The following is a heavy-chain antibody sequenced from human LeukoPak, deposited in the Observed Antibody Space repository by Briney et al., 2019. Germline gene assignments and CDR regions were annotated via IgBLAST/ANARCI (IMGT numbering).Heavy chain of an antibody. CDR3: ARGPVILAFDI. J-gene: IGHJ3*02. CDR2: IIPILGIA. D-gene: IGHD2/OR15-2a*01. Sequence: SVKVSCKASGGTFSSYAISWVRQAPGQGLEWMGRIIPILGIANYAQKFQGRVTITADKSTSTAYMELSSLRSEDTAVYYCARGPVILAFDIWGQGQWSPSLQ. V-gene: IGHV1-69*04. CDR1: GGTFSSYA.